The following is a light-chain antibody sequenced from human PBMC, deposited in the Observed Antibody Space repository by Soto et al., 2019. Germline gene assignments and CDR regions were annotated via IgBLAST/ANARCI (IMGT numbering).Light chain of an antibody. J-gene: IGLJ2*01. Sequence: QSALTQPASVSGSPGESITISCTGTSSDVGTYNHVTWYQQHPGRVPKLILYEVNKRPSGVSSRFSASKSGNTASLTISGLQAEDEADYFCCSYAPSRTLLFGGGTKLTVL. V-gene: IGLV2-23*02. CDR1: SSDVGTYNH. CDR2: EVN. CDR3: CSYAPSRTLL.